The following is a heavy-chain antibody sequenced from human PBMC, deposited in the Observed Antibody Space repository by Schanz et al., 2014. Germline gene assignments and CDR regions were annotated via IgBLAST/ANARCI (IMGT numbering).Heavy chain of an antibody. V-gene: IGHV1-2*02. D-gene: IGHD6-13*01. CDR3: ARVYRWQHILGHFDS. CDR1: GYTFTDYG. J-gene: IGHJ4*02. CDR2: INPDSGDT. Sequence: QVQVVQSGAEVKKPGASVKVSCKASGYTFTDYGVIWVRQAPGQGLEWMGWINPDSGDTNYVQNFQGRVTMTRDTSITTAYMDLSRLTSDDTAVYYCARVYRWQHILGHFDSWGQGSLVTVSS.